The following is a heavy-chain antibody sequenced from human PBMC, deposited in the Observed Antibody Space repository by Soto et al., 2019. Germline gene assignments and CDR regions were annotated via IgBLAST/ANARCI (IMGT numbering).Heavy chain of an antibody. J-gene: IGHJ4*02. Sequence: QVQLQESGPGLVKPSQTLSLTCTVSGGSISSGGYYWSWIRQHPGKGLEWIGYIYYSGSTYYNPSLKRRVTISVDTSKNQFSLKLSSVTAADTAVYYCARNMITFGGVIVQFDYWGQGTLVTVSS. CDR3: ARNMITFGGVIVQFDY. CDR2: IYYSGST. D-gene: IGHD3-16*02. V-gene: IGHV4-31*03. CDR1: GGSISSGGYY.